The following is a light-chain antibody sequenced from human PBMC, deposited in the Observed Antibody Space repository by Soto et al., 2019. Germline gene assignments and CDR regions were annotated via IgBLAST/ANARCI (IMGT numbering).Light chain of an antibody. CDR1: SSDVGGYNY. J-gene: IGLJ2*01. CDR2: DVS. V-gene: IGLV2-14*01. Sequence: QSALTQPASVSGSPGQSIAISCTGTSSDVGGYNYVAWYQQHPGKAPQLIIYDVSARPSGVSDRFSGSKSRNTASLTISGLQAGDEADYYCSSYTSSNSLVFGGGTKLTVL. CDR3: SSYTSSNSLV.